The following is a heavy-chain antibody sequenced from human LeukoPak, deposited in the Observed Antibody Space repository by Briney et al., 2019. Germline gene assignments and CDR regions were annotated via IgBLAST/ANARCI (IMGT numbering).Heavy chain of an antibody. J-gene: IGHJ4*02. D-gene: IGHD2/OR15-2a*01. V-gene: IGHV4-30-2*01. CDR1: GGSISTGDYS. CDR2: IYHSGST. Sequence: PSQTLSLTCAVPGGSISTGDYSWSWIRQPPGKGLEWIGYIYHSGSTYYNPSLKSRLTISVDKSKNQFSLNLSSVTAADTAVYYCARLNIVTTLYFDYWGQGALVTVSS. CDR3: ARLNIVTTLYFDY.